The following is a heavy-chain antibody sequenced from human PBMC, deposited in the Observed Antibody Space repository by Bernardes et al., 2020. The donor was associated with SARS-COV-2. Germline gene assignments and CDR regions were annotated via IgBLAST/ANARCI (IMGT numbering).Heavy chain of an antibody. V-gene: IGHV3-23*01. CDR2: ISGSGGST. CDR3: AKGKVPFAYYYYAMDV. CDR1: GFTFSSYA. J-gene: IGHJ6*02. Sequence: GWSLRLSCAASGFTFSSYAMNWVRQAPGEGLEWVSTISGSGGSTYYADSVKGRFTISRDNSRNTLYLQMSSLRAEDTAVYYCAKGKVPFAYYYYAMDVWGQGTTVTVSS.